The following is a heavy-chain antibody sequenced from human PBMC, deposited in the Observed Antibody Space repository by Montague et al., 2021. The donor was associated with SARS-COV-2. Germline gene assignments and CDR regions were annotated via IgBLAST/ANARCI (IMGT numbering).Heavy chain of an antibody. CDR2: IYHAGYI. CDR1: GYSISSGYF. Sequence: SETLSLTCTVFGYSISSGYFWAWLRQPPGKGLEWIGSIYHAGYIXYNPCRKSRVSISIDTSRNQISLRVTDVAAADTAVYYCARAPCVGDCNSLAIWFDPWGQGTLVSVSS. J-gene: IGHJ5*02. D-gene: IGHD2-21*02. V-gene: IGHV4-38-2*02. CDR3: ARAPCVGDCNSLAIWFDP.